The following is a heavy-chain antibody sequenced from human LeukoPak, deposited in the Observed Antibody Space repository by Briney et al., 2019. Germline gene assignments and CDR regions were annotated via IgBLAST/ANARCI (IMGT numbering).Heavy chain of an antibody. CDR2: IYSGGST. V-gene: IGHV3-66*01. CDR1: GFTVSSNY. CDR3: ARDSSGSYYSAFDY. J-gene: IGHJ4*02. D-gene: IGHD3-10*01. Sequence: QAGGSLRLSCAASGFTVSSNYMSWVRQAPGKGLEWVSVIYSGGSTYYADSVKGRFTISRDNSKNTLYLQMNSLRAEDTAVHYCARDSSGSYYSAFDYWGQGTLVTVSS.